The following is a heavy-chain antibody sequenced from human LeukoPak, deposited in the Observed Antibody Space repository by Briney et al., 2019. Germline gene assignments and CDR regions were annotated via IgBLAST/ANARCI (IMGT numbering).Heavy chain of an antibody. CDR2: ISAYTGNT. J-gene: IGHJ4*02. V-gene: IGHV1-18*04. CDR1: GYTFTGYY. D-gene: IGHD4-17*01. Sequence: ASVKVSCKASGYTFTGYYMHWVRQAPGQGLEWMGWISAYTGNTNYAQKLQGRVTMTTDTSTSTAYMDLRSLRSDDTAVYYCAREPTVTTSLDYWGQGTLVTVSS. CDR3: AREPTVTTSLDY.